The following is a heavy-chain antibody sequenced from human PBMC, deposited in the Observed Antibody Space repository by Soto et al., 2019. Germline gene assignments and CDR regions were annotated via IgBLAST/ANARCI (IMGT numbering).Heavy chain of an antibody. CDR2: IIPILGIA. Sequence: ASVKVSCKASGGTFSSYTISCVRQAPGQGLEWMGRIIPILGIANYAQKFQGRVTITADKSTSTAYMELSSLRSEDTAVYYCARDGILTGYYPHYFDYWGQGTLVTVSS. D-gene: IGHD3-9*01. J-gene: IGHJ4*02. V-gene: IGHV1-69*04. CDR1: GGTFSSYT. CDR3: ARDGILTGYYPHYFDY.